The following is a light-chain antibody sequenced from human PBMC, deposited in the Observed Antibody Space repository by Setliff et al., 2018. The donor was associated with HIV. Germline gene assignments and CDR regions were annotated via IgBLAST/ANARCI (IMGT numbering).Light chain of an antibody. CDR3: CSYAGSSTLV. CDR1: SSDVGSYNF. Sequence: LTQPASVSGSPGQSITISCTGTSSDVGSYNFVSWYQQHPGKAPKLMIYEVSKRPSGVSNRFSGSKSGNTASLTISGLQAEDEADYYCCSYAGSSTLVFGGWTKVTV. J-gene: IGLJ2*01. CDR2: EVS. V-gene: IGLV2-23*02.